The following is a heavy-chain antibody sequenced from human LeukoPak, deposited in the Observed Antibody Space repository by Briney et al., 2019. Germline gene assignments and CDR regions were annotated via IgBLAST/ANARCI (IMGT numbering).Heavy chain of an antibody. V-gene: IGHV3-33*01. Sequence: PGGSLRLSCAASGFTFSSYGMHWVRQAPGKGLEWVAVIWYDGSNKYYADSVKGRFTISGDNSKNTLYLQMNSLRAEDTAVYYCARDQMVQGVIYYFDYWGQGTLVTVSS. CDR2: IWYDGSNK. J-gene: IGHJ4*02. CDR3: ARDQMVQGVIYYFDY. CDR1: GFTFSSYG. D-gene: IGHD3-10*01.